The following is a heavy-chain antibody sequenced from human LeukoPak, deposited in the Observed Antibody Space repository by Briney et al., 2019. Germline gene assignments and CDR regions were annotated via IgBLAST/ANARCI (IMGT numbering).Heavy chain of an antibody. CDR2: IYYSGST. V-gene: IGHV4-39*01. Sequence: SETLSLTCSASGGSISRSSFHLGWIRQPPGKGLEWIGSIYYSGSTYYNPSLRSRVTISVDTSKNQFSLKVSSVTAADTAVYYCARQGGTVTTLDYWGQGTLVTVSS. CDR1: GGSISRSSFH. D-gene: IGHD4-17*01. J-gene: IGHJ4*02. CDR3: ARQGGTVTTLDY.